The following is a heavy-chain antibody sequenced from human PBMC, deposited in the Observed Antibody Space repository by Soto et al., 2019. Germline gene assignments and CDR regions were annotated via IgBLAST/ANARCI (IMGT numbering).Heavy chain of an antibody. Sequence: LRLSCTASGFTFGDYAMSWFRQAPGKGLEWVGFIRSKAYGGTTEYAASVKGRFTISRDDSKSIAYLQMNSLKTEDTAVYYCTRDFPAHCSSTSCPQPLDYWGQGTLVTVSS. D-gene: IGHD2-2*01. V-gene: IGHV3-49*03. CDR2: IRSKAYGGTT. CDR1: GFTFGDYA. CDR3: TRDFPAHCSSTSCPQPLDY. J-gene: IGHJ4*02.